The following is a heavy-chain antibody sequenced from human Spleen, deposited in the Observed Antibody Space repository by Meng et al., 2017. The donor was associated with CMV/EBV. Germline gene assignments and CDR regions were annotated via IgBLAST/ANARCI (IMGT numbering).Heavy chain of an antibody. CDR3: ARDRARLIKYNWFDP. D-gene: IGHD3-10*01. Sequence: VHLQQWAAGLLKPPETLTLTCAGHGGSFSGYYWSWIRQPPGKGLEWIGEINHSGSTNYNPSLKSRVTISVDTSKNQFSLKLSSVTAADTAVYYCARDRARLIKYNWFDPWGQGTLVTVSS. CDR1: GGSFSGYY. CDR2: INHSGST. V-gene: IGHV4-34*01. J-gene: IGHJ5*02.